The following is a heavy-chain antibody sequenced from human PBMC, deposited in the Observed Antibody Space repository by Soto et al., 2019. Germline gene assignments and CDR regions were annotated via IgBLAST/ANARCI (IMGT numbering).Heavy chain of an antibody. CDR2: IKHDTSEA. V-gene: IGHV3-7*03. CDR3: ARDGLLFSGPYRPSRFDY. D-gene: IGHD3-16*02. Sequence: DVQLVESGGGWVQPGRSLRLSCAASGFKFSDYWMSWVRQAPGKGLEWVGNIKHDTSEAHYADSVKGRFTITRDNINNFLSLQMRDVRAYDAASYYCARDGLLFSGPYRPSRFDYWGLGALVTVS. J-gene: IGHJ4*02. CDR1: GFKFSDYW.